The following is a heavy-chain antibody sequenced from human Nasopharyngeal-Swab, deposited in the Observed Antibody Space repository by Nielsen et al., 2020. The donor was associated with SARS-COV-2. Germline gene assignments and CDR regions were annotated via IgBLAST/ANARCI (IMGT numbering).Heavy chain of an antibody. J-gene: IGHJ4*02. CDR3: ARGLRGSYWVY. CDR2: IKQDGSEK. CDR1: GGSISSYY. D-gene: IGHD1-26*01. V-gene: IGHV3-7*04. Sequence: ETLSLTCTVSGGSISSYYWSWIRQPPGKGLEWVANIKQDGSEKYYVDSVKGRFTISRDNAKNSLYLQMNSLRAEDTAVYYCARGLRGSYWVYWGQGTLVTVSS.